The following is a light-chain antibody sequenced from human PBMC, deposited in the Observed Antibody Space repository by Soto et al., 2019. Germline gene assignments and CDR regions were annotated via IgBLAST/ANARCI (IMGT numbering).Light chain of an antibody. J-gene: IGKJ4*01. CDR3: QQRSNWPRALT. Sequence: EIVLTQSPATLSLSPGGRATLSCRASQSVSSYLAWYQQKPGQAPRLLIYDASNRATGIPARFSGSGSGTDFTLTISSLEPEDFAVYYCQQRSNWPRALTFGGGTKVEIK. V-gene: IGKV3-11*01. CDR2: DAS. CDR1: QSVSSY.